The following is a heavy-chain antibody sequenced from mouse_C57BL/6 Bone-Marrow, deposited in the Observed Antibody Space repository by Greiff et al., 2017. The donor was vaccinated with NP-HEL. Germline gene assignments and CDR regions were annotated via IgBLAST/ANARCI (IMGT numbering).Heavy chain of an antibody. V-gene: IGHV1-81*01. Sequence: QVQLQQSGAELARPGASVKLSCKASGYTFTSFGISWVKQRTGQGLEWIGEIYPRRGNTSSNEKFKGKATLTADKSSSTAYMELRSLTSEDSAVEFCARGDDSNYYYYAMDYWGQGTAVTVAS. CDR1: GYTFTSFG. CDR3: ARGDDSNYYYYAMDY. J-gene: IGHJ4*01. CDR2: IYPRRGNT. D-gene: IGHD2-5*01.